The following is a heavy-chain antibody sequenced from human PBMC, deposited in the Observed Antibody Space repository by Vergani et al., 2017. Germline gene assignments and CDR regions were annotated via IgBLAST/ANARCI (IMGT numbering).Heavy chain of an antibody. CDR1: GGPISSYY. D-gene: IGHD3-9*01. CDR3: ARGDYDILTGFDY. Sequence: QVQLQESGPGLVKPSETLSLTCTVSGGPISSYYWSWIRQPPGKGLEWIGYIYYSGSTNYNPSLKSRVTISVDTSKNQFSLKLSSVTAADTAVYYCARGDYDILTGFDYWGQGTLVTVSS. CDR2: IYYSGST. J-gene: IGHJ4*02. V-gene: IGHV4-59*01.